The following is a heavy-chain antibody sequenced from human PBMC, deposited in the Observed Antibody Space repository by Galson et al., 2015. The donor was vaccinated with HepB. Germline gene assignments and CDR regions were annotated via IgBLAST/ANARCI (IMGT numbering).Heavy chain of an antibody. V-gene: IGHV4-39*01. J-gene: IGHJ2*01. CDR1: GGSISSSSYY. CDR3: ARVAYDFWSGYYRYFDL. D-gene: IGHD3-3*01. Sequence: ETLSLTCTVSGGSISSSSYYWGWIRQPPGKGLEWIGSIYYSGSTYYNPSLKSRVTISVDTSKNQFSLKLSSVTAADTAVYYCARVAYDFWSGYYRYFDLWGRGTLVTVSS. CDR2: IYYSGST.